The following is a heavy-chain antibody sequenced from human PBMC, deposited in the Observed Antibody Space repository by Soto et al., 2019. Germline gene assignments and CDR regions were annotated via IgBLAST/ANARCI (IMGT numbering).Heavy chain of an antibody. CDR1: GYTFTSHD. D-gene: IGHD2-21*02. CDR2: INTGNGNT. CDR3: ARSSAYCSGDCHLYSYFDY. Sequence: AASVKVSCKASGYTFTSHDMHWVRQAPGQRLEWMGWINTGNGNTKYSQKLQGRVTITTDTFASTAYMELSSLRFEDTAVFYCARSSAYCSGDCHLYSYFDYWGQGTLVTVSS. V-gene: IGHV1-3*04. J-gene: IGHJ4*02.